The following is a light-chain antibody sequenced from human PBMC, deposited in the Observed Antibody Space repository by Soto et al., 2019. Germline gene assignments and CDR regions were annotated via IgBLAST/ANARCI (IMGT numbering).Light chain of an antibody. CDR3: QQYGSSPGT. J-gene: IGKJ1*01. CDR1: QSVSSSY. V-gene: IGKV3-20*01. Sequence: EIVLTQSPGTLSLSPGERATLSCRASQSVSSSYLAWYQQKPGQAPRLLIYGASSRATGIPDRFSGSGSGTDFTLTISRREPEVFAVYYCQQYGSSPGTFGQGTKVEIK. CDR2: GAS.